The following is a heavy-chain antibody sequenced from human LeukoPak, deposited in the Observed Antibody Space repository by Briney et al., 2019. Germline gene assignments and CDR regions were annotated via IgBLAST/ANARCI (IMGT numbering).Heavy chain of an antibody. CDR3: AKTIWVRGMAPFDY. V-gene: IGHV3-66*01. J-gene: IGHJ4*02. CDR1: GFTVSNNH. CDR2: IYGTGTT. D-gene: IGHD3-10*01. Sequence: GGSLRLSCAVSGFTVSNNHLTWVRQAPGKGLEYVSNIYGTGTTYYADSVKGRVSISRDNAKNTVYLQMDGLRAEDTAVYYCAKTIWVRGMAPFDYWGQGTLVTVSS.